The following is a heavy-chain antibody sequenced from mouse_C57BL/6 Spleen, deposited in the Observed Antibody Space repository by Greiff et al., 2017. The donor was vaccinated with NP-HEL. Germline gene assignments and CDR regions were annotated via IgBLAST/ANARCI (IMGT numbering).Heavy chain of an antibody. D-gene: IGHD4-1*02. V-gene: IGHV1-54*01. CDR1: GYAFTNYL. J-gene: IGHJ3*01. CDR2: INPGSGGT. CDR3: ARSTGTSFAY. Sequence: QVQLQQSGAELVRPGTSVKVSCKASGYAFTNYLIEWVKQRPGQGLEWIGVINPGSGGTNYNEKFKGKATLTADKSSSTAYMQLSSLTSEDSAVYFRARSTGTSFAYWGQGTLVTVSA.